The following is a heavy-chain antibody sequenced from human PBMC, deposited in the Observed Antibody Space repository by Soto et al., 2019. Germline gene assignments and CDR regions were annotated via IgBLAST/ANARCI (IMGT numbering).Heavy chain of an antibody. V-gene: IGHV3-23*01. CDR2: ISSSGGTT. J-gene: IGHJ4*02. Sequence: EVQVLESGGDLVQRGGSLRLSCAAAGITFSSFAMGWVRQAPGKGLEWVSGISSSGGTTYYADSVKGRFIISRDNSKSALHLQMDSLSAEDTAIYYCAKGRGSSVGSFDHWGQGTMVVVSS. CDR1: GITFSSFA. CDR3: AKGRGSSVGSFDH. D-gene: IGHD6-19*01.